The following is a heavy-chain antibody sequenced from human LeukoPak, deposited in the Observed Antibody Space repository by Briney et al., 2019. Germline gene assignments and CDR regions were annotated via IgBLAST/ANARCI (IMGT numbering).Heavy chain of an antibody. CDR1: GYTFTSYG. J-gene: IGHJ3*02. CDR3: ARDLQDIVVVVAASAAFDI. V-gene: IGHV1-18*01. CDR2: ISAYNGNT. D-gene: IGHD2-15*01. Sequence: ASVKVSCKASGYTFTSYGISWVRQAPGQGLEWMGWISAYNGNTNYAQKLQGRVTMTTDTSTSTAYMELRSLRSDDTAVYYCARDLQDIVVVVAASAAFDIWGQGTMVTVSS.